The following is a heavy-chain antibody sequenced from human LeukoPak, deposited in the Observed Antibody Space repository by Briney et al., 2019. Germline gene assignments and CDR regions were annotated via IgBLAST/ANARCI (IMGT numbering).Heavy chain of an antibody. CDR1: GFTFSSYS. D-gene: IGHD2-21*02. V-gene: IGHV3-21*01. Sequence: GGSLRLSCAASGFTFSSYSMNWVRQAPGKGLEWVSSISSSSSYIYYADSVKGRFTISRDNAKSSLYLQMNSLRAEDTAVYYCARSWDDCGGDCYSQFDYWGQGTLVTVSS. J-gene: IGHJ4*02. CDR3: ARSWDDCGGDCYSQFDY. CDR2: ISSSSSYI.